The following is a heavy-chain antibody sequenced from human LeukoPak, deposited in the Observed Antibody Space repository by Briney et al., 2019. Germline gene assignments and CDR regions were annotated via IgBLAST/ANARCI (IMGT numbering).Heavy chain of an antibody. J-gene: IGHJ4*02. CDR1: GGSFSGYY. CDR2: IYYSGST. CDR3: ARHPTLAVAGTPRHFDY. Sequence: SETLSLTCAVYGGSFSGYYWGWIRQPPGKGLEWIGSIYYSGSTYYNPSLKSRVTISVDTSKNQFSLKLSSVTAADTAVYYCARHPTLAVAGTPRHFDYWGQGTLVTVSS. D-gene: IGHD6-19*01. V-gene: IGHV4-39*01.